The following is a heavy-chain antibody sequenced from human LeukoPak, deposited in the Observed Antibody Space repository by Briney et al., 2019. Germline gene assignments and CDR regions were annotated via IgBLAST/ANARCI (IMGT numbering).Heavy chain of an antibody. CDR1: GDTISTSDHY. V-gene: IGHV4-39*07. CDR3: ASRHYGSGSYYDYYFDY. Sequence: SETLSLTCSVSGDTISTSDHYWGWIRQPPGKGLEWVGSIYYTGNTYYNPSLKSRVTISVDTSKNQFSLKLSSVTAADTAVYYCASRHYGSGSYYDYYFDYWGQGTLVTVSS. D-gene: IGHD3-10*01. CDR2: IYYTGNT. J-gene: IGHJ4*02.